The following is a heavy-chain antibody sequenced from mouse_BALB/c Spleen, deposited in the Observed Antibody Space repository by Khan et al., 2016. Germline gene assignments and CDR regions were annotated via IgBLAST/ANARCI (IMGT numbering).Heavy chain of an antibody. D-gene: IGHD2-4*01. CDR1: GFNIKDTY. V-gene: IGHV14-3*02. J-gene: IGHJ3*01. CDR3: ARSPYDYDVGFAY. Sequence: VQLQQSGAELVKPGASVKLSCTASGFNIKDTYMHWVKQRPEQGLEWIGRIDPANGNTKYDPKFQGKATITADTSSNTAYLQLRGLTSEDTAVYYCARSPYDYDVGFAYWGQGTLVTVSA. CDR2: IDPANGNT.